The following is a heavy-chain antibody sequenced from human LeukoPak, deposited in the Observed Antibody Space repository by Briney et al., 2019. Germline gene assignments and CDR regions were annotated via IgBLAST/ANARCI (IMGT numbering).Heavy chain of an antibody. Sequence: ASVKVSCKASTYISSDFGISWVRLAPGGGLEWMGWVSGDNGQTDYGHKFYGRVTMTMETSTNTASMELRGLRSDDTAIYYCARVYLYTTGWSAAYYYFMDVWGKGTTVIVSS. CDR2: VSGDNGQT. J-gene: IGHJ6*03. D-gene: IGHD3-16*02. CDR1: TYISSDFG. CDR3: ARVYLYTTGWSAAYYYFMDV. V-gene: IGHV1-18*01.